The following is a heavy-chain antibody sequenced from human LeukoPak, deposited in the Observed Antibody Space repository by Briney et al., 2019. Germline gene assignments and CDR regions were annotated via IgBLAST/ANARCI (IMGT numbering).Heavy chain of an antibody. CDR1: GYTFTSYD. D-gene: IGHD2-2*01. J-gene: IGHJ3*02. V-gene: IGHV1-8*03. CDR3: ARAKCSSTSCYDDAFDI. CDR2: MNPNSGNT. Sequence: SVKVSCKASGYTFTSYDINWVRQATGQGLEWMGWMNPNSGNTGYAQKFQGRVTITRNTSISTAYMELSSLRSEDTAVYYCARAKCSSTSCYDDAFDIWGQGTMVTVSS.